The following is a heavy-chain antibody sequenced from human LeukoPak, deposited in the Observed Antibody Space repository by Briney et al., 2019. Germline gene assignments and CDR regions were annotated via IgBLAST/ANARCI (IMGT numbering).Heavy chain of an antibody. CDR2: ISSSGGTM. Sequence: GGSLRLSCAASGFIFNDFYMSWIRQAPGKGLEWVSYISSSGGTMYYADSVKGRFTISRDNAKNSLYLQMNSLRVEDMAVYYCARDGLESGGDYWGQGTLVTVSS. CDR1: GFIFNDFY. V-gene: IGHV3-11*01. CDR3: ARDGLESGGDY. J-gene: IGHJ4*02. D-gene: IGHD1-26*01.